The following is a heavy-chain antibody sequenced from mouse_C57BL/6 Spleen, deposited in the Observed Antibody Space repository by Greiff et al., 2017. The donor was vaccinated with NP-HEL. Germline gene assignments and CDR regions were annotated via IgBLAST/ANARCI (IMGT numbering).Heavy chain of an antibody. CDR1: GFSLTSYG. J-gene: IGHJ4*01. Sequence: QVQLKESGPGLVQPSQSLSITCTVSGFSLTSYGVHWVRQSPGKGLEWLGVIWSGGSTDYNAAFISRLSISKDNSKSQVFFKMNSLQADDTAIYYCASDYDGAMDYWGQGTSVTVSS. V-gene: IGHV2-2*01. CDR3: ASDYDGAMDY. CDR2: IWSGGST. D-gene: IGHD2-4*01.